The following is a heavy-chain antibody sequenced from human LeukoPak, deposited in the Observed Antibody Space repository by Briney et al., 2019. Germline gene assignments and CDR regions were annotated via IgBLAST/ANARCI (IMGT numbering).Heavy chain of an antibody. CDR1: GDSINSSDYY. CDR2: IYYSGST. V-gene: IGHV4-39*01. D-gene: IGHD7-27*01. J-gene: IGHJ4*02. Sequence: PSETLSLTCTVSGDSINSSDYYWAWIRQPPGEGLEWIGTIYYSGSTYYKSPLKSRLTISVDSSKNQFSLKMISVTAADTGVYYCARHGNWDPFDYWGQGALVTVSS. CDR3: ARHGNWDPFDY.